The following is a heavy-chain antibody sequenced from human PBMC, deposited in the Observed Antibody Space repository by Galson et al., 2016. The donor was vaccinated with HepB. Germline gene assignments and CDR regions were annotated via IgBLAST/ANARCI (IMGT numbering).Heavy chain of an antibody. CDR3: VRDTAGGDVFDV. D-gene: IGHD1-26*01. Sequence: SLRLSCAASGFTFSSYEVNWVRQAPGKGPEWVSYISATSDRKYYGDSVKGRFTVSRDNATSSLYLQMNNLRAEDTGVYYCVRDTAGGDVFDVWGQGSRVIVSS. CDR1: GFTFSSYE. J-gene: IGHJ3*01. CDR2: ISATSDRK. V-gene: IGHV3-48*03.